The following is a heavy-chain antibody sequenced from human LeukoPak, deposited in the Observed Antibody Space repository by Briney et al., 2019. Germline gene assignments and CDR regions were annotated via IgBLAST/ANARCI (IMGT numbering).Heavy chain of an antibody. CDR2: IYTSGST. CDR3: ARVKRATYYYDSSGLYYYYYYMDV. D-gene: IGHD3-22*01. V-gene: IGHV4-4*07. CDR1: GGSISSYY. J-gene: IGHJ6*03. Sequence: SETLSLTCTVSGGSISSYYWSWIRQPAGKGLEWIGRIYTSGSTNYNPSLKSRVTMSVDTSKNQFSLKRSSVTAADTAVYYCARVKRATYYYDSSGLYYYYYYMDVWGKGTTVTVSS.